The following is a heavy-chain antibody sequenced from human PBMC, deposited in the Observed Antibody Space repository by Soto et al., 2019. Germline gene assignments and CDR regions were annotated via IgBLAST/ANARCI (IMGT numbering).Heavy chain of an antibody. CDR1: GYTFSNYG. V-gene: IGHV1-18*01. Sequence: ASVKVSCKASGYTFSNYGICWVRQGPGQGLEWMGWISGYNGNTHYEEKVQDRIKMTTDTSTSTTYLELRSLRSDDTAVYFCARDPGFGFGYSYAFAMDVWRQGTTVTVSS. D-gene: IGHD5-18*01. J-gene: IGHJ6*02. CDR3: ARDPGFGFGYSYAFAMDV. CDR2: ISGYNGNT.